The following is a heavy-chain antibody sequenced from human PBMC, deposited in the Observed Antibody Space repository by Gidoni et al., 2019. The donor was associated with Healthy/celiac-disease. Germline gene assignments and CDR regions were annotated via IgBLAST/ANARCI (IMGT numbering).Heavy chain of an antibody. J-gene: IGHJ4*02. D-gene: IGHD2-15*01. CDR2: ISSSSSTI. CDR3: ASYCSGGSCYSGPTDY. Sequence: TYGSYSMNWVRQAPGKGLEWVSYISSSSSTIYYADSVKGRFTISRDNAKNSLYLQMNSLRDEDTAVYYCASYCSGGSCYSGPTDYWGQGTLVTVSS. CDR1: TYGSYS. V-gene: IGHV3-48*02.